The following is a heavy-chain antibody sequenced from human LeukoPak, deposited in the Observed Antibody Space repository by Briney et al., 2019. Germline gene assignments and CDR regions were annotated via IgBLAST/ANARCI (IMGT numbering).Heavy chain of an antibody. J-gene: IGHJ4*02. Sequence: SVKVSCKASGGTFSSYAISWVRQAPGQGLEWMGRIIPILGIANYAQKFLGRVTITADKSTSTDYMELSSMRSEDTAVYYCARSLIVGAVFDYWGQGTLVTVSS. D-gene: IGHD1-26*01. CDR1: GGTFSSYA. V-gene: IGHV1-69*04. CDR2: IIPILGIA. CDR3: ARSLIVGAVFDY.